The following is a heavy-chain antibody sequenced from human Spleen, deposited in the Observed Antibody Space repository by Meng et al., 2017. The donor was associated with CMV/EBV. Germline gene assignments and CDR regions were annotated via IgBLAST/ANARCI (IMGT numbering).Heavy chain of an antibody. Sequence: GESLKSSCAVSGFTFSDYSVTWIRQAPGKGLEWVSYIDSSGTTIFYADSVKGRFTISRDNAKMSLYLQMSSLRAEDTAVYYCARVSYYDFWSGYHEWFDPWGQGTLVTVSS. D-gene: IGHD3-3*01. CDR1: GFTFSDYS. CDR2: IDSSGTTI. V-gene: IGHV3-11*01. CDR3: ARVSYYDFWSGYHEWFDP. J-gene: IGHJ5*02.